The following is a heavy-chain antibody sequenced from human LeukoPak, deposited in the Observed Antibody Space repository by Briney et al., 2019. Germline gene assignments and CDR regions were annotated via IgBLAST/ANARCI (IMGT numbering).Heavy chain of an antibody. J-gene: IGHJ3*01. Sequence: GGSLRLSCAASGLTFEDYAMHCVRGAPGKGLEGGSGISGSGGSTYYADSVEGRFTISSDNPKHTLYLQMNSVRAEDTAVYYCARGLQPATIMRAFDLWGQDTMVPVS. CDR1: GLTFEDYA. CDR2: ISGSGGST. D-gene: IGHD5-24*01. V-gene: IGHV3-23*01. CDR3: ARGLQPATIMRAFDL.